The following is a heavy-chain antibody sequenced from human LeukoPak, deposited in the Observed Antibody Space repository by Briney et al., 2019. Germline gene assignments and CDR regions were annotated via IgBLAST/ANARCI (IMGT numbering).Heavy chain of an antibody. CDR2: IFYSGST. J-gene: IGHJ6*03. CDR3: ARVPDYYYYMDV. Sequence: SETLSLTCTVSGGSISRSAHYWGWIRQPPGKGLEWIGDIFYSGSTYYSPSLKSRVTISVDTSKNQFSLRLSSVTAADTAIYYCARVPDYYYYMDVWGKGTTVTISS. CDR1: GGSISRSAHY. V-gene: IGHV4-39*07.